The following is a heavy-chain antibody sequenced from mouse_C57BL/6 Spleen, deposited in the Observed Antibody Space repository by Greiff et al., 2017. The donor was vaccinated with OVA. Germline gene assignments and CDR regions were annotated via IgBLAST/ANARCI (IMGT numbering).Heavy chain of an antibody. CDR1: GYAFSSSW. V-gene: IGHV1-82*01. J-gene: IGHJ4*01. CDR2: IYPGDGDT. D-gene: IGHD2-4*01. Sequence: QVQLQQSGPELVKPGASVKISCKASGYAFSSSWMNWVKQRPGKGLEWIGRIYPGDGDTNYNGKFKGKATLTADKSSSTAYMQLSSLTSEDSAVYFCARSGDYHYYAMEYWGQGTSVTVSS. CDR3: ARSGDYHYYAMEY.